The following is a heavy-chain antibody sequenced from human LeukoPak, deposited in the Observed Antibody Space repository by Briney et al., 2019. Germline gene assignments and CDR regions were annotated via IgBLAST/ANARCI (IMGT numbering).Heavy chain of an antibody. V-gene: IGHV4-59*01. CDR1: GGSISSYY. J-gene: IGHJ2*01. CDR3: ARDSVAGTYWYFDL. Sequence: SETLSLTCTVSGGSISSYYGSWIRQPPGKGLDWIGYIYYSGSTNYNPSLKSRVTISVDTSKSQFSLKLSSVTAADTAVYYCARDSVAGTYWYFDLWGRGTLVTVSS. CDR2: IYYSGST. D-gene: IGHD6-19*01.